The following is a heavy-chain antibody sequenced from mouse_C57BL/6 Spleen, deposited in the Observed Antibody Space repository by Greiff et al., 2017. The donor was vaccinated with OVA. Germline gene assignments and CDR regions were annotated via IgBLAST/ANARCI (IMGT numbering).Heavy chain of an antibody. CDR1: GYTFTDYE. J-gene: IGHJ2*01. CDR2: IDPETGGT. Sequence: VKLKESGAELVRPGASVTLSCKASGYTFTDYEMHWVKQTPVHGLEWIGAIDPETGGTAYNQKFKGKAILTADKSSGTAYMELRSLTSEDSAVYYCTRSGNYDYFDYWGQGTTLTVSS. CDR3: TRSGNYDYFDY. V-gene: IGHV1-15*01. D-gene: IGHD2-1*01.